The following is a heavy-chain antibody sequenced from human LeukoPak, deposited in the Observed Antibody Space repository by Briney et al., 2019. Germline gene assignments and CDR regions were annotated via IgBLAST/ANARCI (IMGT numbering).Heavy chain of an antibody. J-gene: IGHJ5*02. CDR2: MNPNSGNT. CDR1: GYTFTSYD. CDR3: ASGYGSGPPADWFDP. V-gene: IGHV1-8*03. D-gene: IGHD3-10*01. Sequence: ASVKVSCKASGYTFTSYDINWVRQATGQGLEWMGWMNPNSGNTGYAQKFQGRVTITRNTSISTAYMELSSLRSEDTAVYYCASGYGSGPPADWFDPWGQGTLVTVSS.